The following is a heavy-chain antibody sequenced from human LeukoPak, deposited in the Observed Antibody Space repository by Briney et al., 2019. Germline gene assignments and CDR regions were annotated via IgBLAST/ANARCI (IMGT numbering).Heavy chain of an antibody. CDR1: GFTFSSYS. D-gene: IGHD6-25*01. J-gene: IGHJ6*03. Sequence: GGSLRLSCAASGFTFSSYSMNWVRQPPGKGLEWVSNIGTSSTTIYYADSVKGRFTISRDNAKNSLYLQMNSLRADDTAVYYCARFAAGGSYYYYMDVWGKGTTVIVSS. V-gene: IGHV3-48*01. CDR2: IGTSSTTI. CDR3: ARFAAGGSYYYYMDV.